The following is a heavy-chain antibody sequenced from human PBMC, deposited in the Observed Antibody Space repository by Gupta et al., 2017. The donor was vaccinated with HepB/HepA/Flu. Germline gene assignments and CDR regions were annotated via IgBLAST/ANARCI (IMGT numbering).Heavy chain of an antibody. CDR2: ISYDGTKK. CDR3: ARDLFPYYYDSAGFYDNWFVDP. Sequence: QVHMEQSGGGVVQPGKSLRLSCEGSGFSFSDYAFSWVRQAPGKGLEWVALISYDGTKKYYADSVKGRFTVSRDNSRRTVYVQMNSLRADDTAIYYCARDLFPYYYDSAGFYDNWFVDPWGQETLVTVSS. V-gene: IGHV3-30*04. J-gene: IGHJ5*02. D-gene: IGHD3-22*01. CDR1: GFSFSDYA.